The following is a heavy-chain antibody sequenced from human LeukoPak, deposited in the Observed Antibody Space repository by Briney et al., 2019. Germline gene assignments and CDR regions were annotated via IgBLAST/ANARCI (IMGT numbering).Heavy chain of an antibody. J-gene: IGHJ4*02. CDR3: ARVIRDGYTDKPSSFDY. D-gene: IGHD5-24*01. CDR2: IYYSGST. Sequence: SETLSLTCTVSGGSISSSSYYWGWIRQPPGKGLEWIRSIYYSGSTYYNPSLKSRVTISVDTSKNQFSLRLSSVTAADTAVYYCARVIRDGYTDKPSSFDYWGQGTLVTVSS. V-gene: IGHV4-39*07. CDR1: GGSISSSSYY.